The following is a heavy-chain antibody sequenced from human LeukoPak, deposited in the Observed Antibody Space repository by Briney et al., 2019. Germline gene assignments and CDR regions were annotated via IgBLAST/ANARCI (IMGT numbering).Heavy chain of an antibody. J-gene: IGHJ6*03. CDR2: ILYDGSNK. Sequence: QPGGSLRLSCAASGFTFSSYGMHWVRQAPGKGLEWGAFILYDGSNKYYADSVKGRFTISRDNSKNTLYLQMNSLRAEDTAVYYCAKDPWLVAYYYYMDVWGKGTTVTISS. CDR1: GFTFSSYG. D-gene: IGHD6-19*01. V-gene: IGHV3-30*02. CDR3: AKDPWLVAYYYYMDV.